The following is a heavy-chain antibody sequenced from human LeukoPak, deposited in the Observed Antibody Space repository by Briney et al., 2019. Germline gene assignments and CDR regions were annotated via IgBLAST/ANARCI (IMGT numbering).Heavy chain of an antibody. Sequence: PSETLSLTCTVSGGSISSSDYYWSWIRQPPGKGLEWIGNIYYSGSSYYNPSLKSRATISVATSKNQFSLKLTPVTAADTAVYYCARLTYNSGRYHFDYWGQGTLVTVSS. J-gene: IGHJ4*02. CDR3: ARLTYNSGRYHFDY. D-gene: IGHD5-18*01. CDR1: GGSISSSDYY. CDR2: IYYSGSS. V-gene: IGHV4-39*01.